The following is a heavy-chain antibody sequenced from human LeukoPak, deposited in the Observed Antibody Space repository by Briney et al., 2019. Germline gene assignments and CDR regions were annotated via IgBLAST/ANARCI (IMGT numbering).Heavy chain of an antibody. D-gene: IGHD4-17*01. CDR3: ARDSLGGDYWYFDL. J-gene: IGHJ2*01. CDR2: FYTSGST. Sequence: PSETLSLTCTVSGGSISSYYWTWIRQPAGKGLEWIGRFYTSGSTNYNPSLKSRVTMSVDTSKNQFSLKLSSVNAADTAVYYCARDSLGGDYWYFDLWGRGTLVTVSS. CDR1: GGSISSYY. V-gene: IGHV4-4*07.